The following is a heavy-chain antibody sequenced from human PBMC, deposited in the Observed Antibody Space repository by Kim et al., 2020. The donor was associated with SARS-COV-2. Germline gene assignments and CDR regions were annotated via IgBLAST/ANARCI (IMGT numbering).Heavy chain of an antibody. D-gene: IGHD3-10*01. J-gene: IGHJ4*02. V-gene: IGHV3-43*01. CDR3: AKDFPEDYGSGTFDY. Sequence: DSVKGRFTISRDNSKNSLYLQMNSLRTEDTALYYCAKDFPEDYGSGTFDYWGQGTLVTVSS.